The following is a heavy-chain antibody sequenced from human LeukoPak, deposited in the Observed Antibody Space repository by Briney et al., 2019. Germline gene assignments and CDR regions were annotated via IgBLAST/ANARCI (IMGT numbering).Heavy chain of an antibody. Sequence: SETLSLTCTVSGGSISDFYWAWIRQPADKGLEYIGRIFADEDTKYNPNLNPSLKSRVSMSADTSKNQVSLKLTSVTAADTAVYYCARDFRMVRGVGWFDPWGQGTLVTVSS. D-gene: IGHD3-10*01. CDR1: GGSISDFY. CDR2: IFADEDT. V-gene: IGHV4-4*07. J-gene: IGHJ5*01. CDR3: ARDFRMVRGVGWFDP.